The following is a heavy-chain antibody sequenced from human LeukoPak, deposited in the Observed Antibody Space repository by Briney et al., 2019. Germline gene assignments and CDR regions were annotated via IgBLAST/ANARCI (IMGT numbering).Heavy chain of an antibody. D-gene: IGHD7-27*01. Sequence: ASVKVSCKASGYTFTTHGINWVRQATGQGLERLGWMSPNSGDTGYAQKFQGRVTMTSDSSISTAYMELSSLRSEDTAIYYCVRTPPNWGFDYWGQGTLVTVSS. CDR2: MSPNSGDT. J-gene: IGHJ4*02. CDR3: VRTPPNWGFDY. V-gene: IGHV1-8*01. CDR1: GYTFTTHG.